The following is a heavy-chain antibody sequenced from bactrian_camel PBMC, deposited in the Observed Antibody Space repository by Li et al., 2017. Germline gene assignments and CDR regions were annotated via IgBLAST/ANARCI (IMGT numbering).Heavy chain of an antibody. CDR2: IDSDGIA. Sequence: HVQLVESGGGSVQAGGSLRLSCVASRSLYSGACVGWLRQAPGKEREGVAAIDSDGIASYADPVKGRFTISKDNAKNTLYLQMNSLKPEDTAMYYCAARRYAGSCLATPERPYHYWGQGTQVTVS. V-gene: IGHV3S26*01. D-gene: IGHD1*01. J-gene: IGHJ4*01. CDR1: RSLYSGAC. CDR3: AARRYAGSCLATPERPYHY.